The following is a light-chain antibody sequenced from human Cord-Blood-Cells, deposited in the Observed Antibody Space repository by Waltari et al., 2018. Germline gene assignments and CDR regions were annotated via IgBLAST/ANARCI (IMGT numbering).Light chain of an antibody. CDR2: EVS. CDR1: SSDVGSSNL. J-gene: IGLJ1*01. CDR3: CSYAGSSTFV. Sequence: QSALTQPASVSGSPGQSITISCTGTSSDVGSSNLVSWYQHHPGKAPKLMIYEVSKRPSGVSNRFSGSKSGNTASLTISGLQAEDEADYYCCSYAGSSTFVFGTGTKVTVL. V-gene: IGLV2-23*02.